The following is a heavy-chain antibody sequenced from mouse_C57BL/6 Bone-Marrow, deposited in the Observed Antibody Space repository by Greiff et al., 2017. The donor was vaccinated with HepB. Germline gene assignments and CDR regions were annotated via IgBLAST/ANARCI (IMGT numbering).Heavy chain of an antibody. CDR3: VRLSIYDGYWYFDV. CDR2: IYPYNGVS. CDR1: GYSFTGYY. J-gene: IGHJ1*03. V-gene: IGHV1-31*01. D-gene: IGHD2-3*01. Sequence: EVQLQQSGPELVKPGASVKISCKASGYSFTGYYMHWVKQSHGNILDWIGYIYPYNGVSSYNQKFKGKATLTVDKSSSTAYMELRSLTSEDSAVYYCVRLSIYDGYWYFDVWGTGTTVTVSS.